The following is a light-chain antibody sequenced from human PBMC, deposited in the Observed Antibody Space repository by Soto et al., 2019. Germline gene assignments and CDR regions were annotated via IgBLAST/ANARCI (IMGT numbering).Light chain of an antibody. Sequence: QSVLTQPASGSGSPGQSITLLCTGTSSEFGIYNSVSWYQQHPGKAPKLMIHDVTNRPSGVSGRFSGSRSGNTASLTISGLQAEDEADYYCSSFTSSSSYVFGPGTKVTV. CDR3: SSFTSSSSYV. V-gene: IGLV2-14*01. CDR2: DVT. CDR1: SSEFGIYNS. J-gene: IGLJ1*01.